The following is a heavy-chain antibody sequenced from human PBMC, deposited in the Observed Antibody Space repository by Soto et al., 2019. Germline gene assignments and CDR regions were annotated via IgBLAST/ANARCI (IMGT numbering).Heavy chain of an antibody. J-gene: IGHJ3*02. D-gene: IGHD1-26*01. Sequence: EVQLVESGGGLVKPGGSLRLSCAASGFTFSSYSMIWVRQAPGKGLEWVSSISSSSSYIYYADSVKGRFTISRDNAKNSLYLQMNSLRAEDTAVYYCARDSYSGSYWVAFDIWGQGTMVTVSS. CDR3: ARDSYSGSYWVAFDI. CDR1: GFTFSSYS. V-gene: IGHV3-21*01. CDR2: ISSSSSYI.